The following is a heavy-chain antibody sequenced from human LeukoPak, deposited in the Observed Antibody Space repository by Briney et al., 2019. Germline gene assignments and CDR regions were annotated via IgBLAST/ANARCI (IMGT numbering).Heavy chain of an antibody. CDR2: FGDSGGST. J-gene: IGHJ4*02. D-gene: IGHD4-17*01. CDR3: ARHKEKFGDSCLDDD. Sequence: GGPLRFSVAASGLTFGNNAMTGSGQPPGKGLNGSPFFGDSGGSTYYADSVKGRFTISRDNSKNTLYLQMNSLRADDTAVYYCARHKEKFGDSCLDDDWGQGTLVTVSS. CDR1: GLTFGNNA. V-gene: IGHV3-23*01.